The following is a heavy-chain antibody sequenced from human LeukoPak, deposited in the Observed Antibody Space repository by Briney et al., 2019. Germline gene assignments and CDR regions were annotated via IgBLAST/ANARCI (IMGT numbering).Heavy chain of an antibody. J-gene: IGHJ3*02. CDR2: IYYSGST. V-gene: IGHV4-59*01. Sequence: SETLSLTCTVSGGSISSYYWSWIRQPPGKGLEWIWYIYYSGSTNYNPSLKSRVTISVDTSKNQFSLKLSSVTAADTAVYYCASSSGYYYVGAFDIWGQGTMVTVSS. CDR1: GGSISSYY. D-gene: IGHD3-22*01. CDR3: ASSSGYYYVGAFDI.